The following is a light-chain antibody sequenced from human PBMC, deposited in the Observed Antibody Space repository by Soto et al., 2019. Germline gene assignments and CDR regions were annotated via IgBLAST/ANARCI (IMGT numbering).Light chain of an antibody. Sequence: EIVLTQSPGTLSLSPGETATLSCRASQSVSSNNLAWYHQKPGQTPSLLIYGASTRATGIPDRFSCSGSGTDVTLTISRLEPEDFTVYYCQQYDNSITFGQGTRLEIE. CDR3: QQYDNSIT. CDR1: QSVSSNN. CDR2: GAS. V-gene: IGKV3-20*01. J-gene: IGKJ5*01.